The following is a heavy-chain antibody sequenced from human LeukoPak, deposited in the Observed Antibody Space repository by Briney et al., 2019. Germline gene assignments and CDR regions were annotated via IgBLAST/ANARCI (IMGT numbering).Heavy chain of an antibody. J-gene: IGHJ5*02. Sequence: SETLSLTCTVSGGDISFYYWSWIRQPPGKGPEWIGFIYYTGSTNYNPSLKSRVTMSVDTSKNQFSLKLSSVTAADTAVYYCARVLAAAGNNWFDPWGQGTLVTVSS. CDR2: IYYTGST. V-gene: IGHV4-59*12. CDR3: ARVLAAAGNNWFDP. CDR1: GGDISFYY. D-gene: IGHD6-13*01.